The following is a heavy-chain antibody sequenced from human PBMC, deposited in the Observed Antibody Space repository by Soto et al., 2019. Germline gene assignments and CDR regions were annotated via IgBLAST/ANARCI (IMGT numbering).Heavy chain of an antibody. CDR2: ISNDGSNK. J-gene: IGHJ6*02. Sequence: QSGGSLRLSCAASGFTFNNYGMNWVRQAPGKGLEWVAIISNDGSNKYYIESVRGRFTISRDNSKNMLFLQMNSLRVEDTAVYFCTKDGRFDSDGSLYYYYYGMDVWGQGTTVTVS. CDR3: TKDGRFDSDGSLYYYYYGMDV. CDR1: GFTFNNYG. D-gene: IGHD2-15*01. V-gene: IGHV3-30*18.